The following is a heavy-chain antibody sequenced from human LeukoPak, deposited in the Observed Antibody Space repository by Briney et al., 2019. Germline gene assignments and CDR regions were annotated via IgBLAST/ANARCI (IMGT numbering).Heavy chain of an antibody. V-gene: IGHV3-23*01. J-gene: IGHJ4*02. CDR2: ISANGADT. D-gene: IGHD6-6*01. Sequence: GGSLRLSCAGLGLTFSTYAMDWVRQAPGKGLEWVSAISANGADTYYADSVKGRFTISRDNSKNTLYLQMNSLRAEDTAVYYCALDSSSSYPLNYWGQGTLVTVSS. CDR3: ALDSSSSYPLNY. CDR1: GLTFSTYA.